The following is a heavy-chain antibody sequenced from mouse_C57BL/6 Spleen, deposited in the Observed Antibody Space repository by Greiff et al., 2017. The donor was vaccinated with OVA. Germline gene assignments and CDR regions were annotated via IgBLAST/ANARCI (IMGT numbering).Heavy chain of an antibody. V-gene: IGHV1-80*01. Sequence: QVQLQQSGAELVKPGASVKISCKASGYAFSSYWMNWVKQRPGKGLKWIGQIYPGDGDTNYNGKFKGKATLTADKSSSTAYMQLSSLTSEDSAVYFCARKAQDGYYAYWGQGTLVTVSA. CDR3: ARKAQDGYYAY. J-gene: IGHJ3*01. D-gene: IGHD2-3*01. CDR1: GYAFSSYW. CDR2: IYPGDGDT.